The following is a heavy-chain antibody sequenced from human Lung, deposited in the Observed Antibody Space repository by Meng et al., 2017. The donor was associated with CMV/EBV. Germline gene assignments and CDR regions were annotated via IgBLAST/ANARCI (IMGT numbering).Heavy chain of an antibody. CDR2: ISHSTAYI. D-gene: IGHD3-10*01. CDR1: GFTFSSYT. J-gene: IGHJ4*02. V-gene: IGHV3-21*01. Sequence: CEATGFTFSSYTMNWVRQAPGKGLEWVSSISHSTAYIFYADSVKGRFTISRDNAKNSLYLQMNGLRAEDTAVYYCARDQSMVRGLDYWGQGTLVTVSS. CDR3: ARDQSMVRGLDY.